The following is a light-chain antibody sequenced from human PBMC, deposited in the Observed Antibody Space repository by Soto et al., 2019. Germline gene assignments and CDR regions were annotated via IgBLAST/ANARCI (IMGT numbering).Light chain of an antibody. CDR3: QSYDSSPSGWV. Sequence: QSVLTQPASVSGSPGQSITISCTGTSGDVGTYNLVSWYQHHPGKAPKLMIYEGTKRPSGASNRFSGSKSGNTASLTISGLQAEDEADYYCQSYDSSPSGWVFGGGTKVTVL. J-gene: IGLJ3*02. CDR1: SGDVGTYNL. CDR2: EGT. V-gene: IGLV2-14*02.